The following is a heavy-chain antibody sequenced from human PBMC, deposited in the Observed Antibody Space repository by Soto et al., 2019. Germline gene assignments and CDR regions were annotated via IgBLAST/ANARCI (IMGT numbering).Heavy chain of an antibody. D-gene: IGHD3-22*01. CDR3: ARGYYYDTSGYYSAFDI. CDR1: GGSISSDY. V-gene: IGHV4-59*01. J-gene: IGHJ3*02. CDR2: VYHNGGT. Sequence: SETLSLTCTVSGGSISSDYWSWIRQPPGKGLEWVGYVYHNGGTQYNPSLKSRVTISVDTSNNQLSLKLTSVTAADTAVYYGARGYYYDTSGYYSAFDIWGQGTMVTVS.